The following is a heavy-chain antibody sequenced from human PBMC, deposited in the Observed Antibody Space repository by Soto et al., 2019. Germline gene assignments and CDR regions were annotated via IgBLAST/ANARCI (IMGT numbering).Heavy chain of an antibody. Sequence: EVQLLESGGGLVQPGGSLRLSCAASGFTFNNYAMSWVRQAPGKGLEWVSAISGGGDTTSYADSVKGRFTVSRDGSKNTLYLEMNSLGAEDTAVYYCAKGRGGSGSLTPRVDFWGQGTLVTVSS. CDR3: AKGRGGSGSLTPRVDF. V-gene: IGHV3-23*01. J-gene: IGHJ4*02. CDR1: GFTFNNYA. D-gene: IGHD3-10*01. CDR2: ISGGGDTT.